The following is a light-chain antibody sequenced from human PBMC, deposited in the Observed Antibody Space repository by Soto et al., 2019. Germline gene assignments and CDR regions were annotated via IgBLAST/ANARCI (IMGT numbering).Light chain of an antibody. Sequence: EIVLTQSPGTLSLSPGERATLSCRASQSVSSTYLAWYQQKPGQAPRLLIYGASSSTTGIPDRFIGSGSGTDFTLTISRLEPEDVAVHYCQQYGSSPPITFGQGTRLEMK. CDR2: GAS. CDR3: QQYGSSPPIT. V-gene: IGKV3-20*01. CDR1: QSVSSTY. J-gene: IGKJ5*01.